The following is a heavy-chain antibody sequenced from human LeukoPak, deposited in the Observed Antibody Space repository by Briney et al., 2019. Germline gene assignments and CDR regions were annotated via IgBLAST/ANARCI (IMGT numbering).Heavy chain of an antibody. V-gene: IGHV3-74*01. CDR1: GFTFSRNW. Sequence: GGSLRLSCVASGFTFSRNWLHWVRQVPGKGLVWVSRINTDGSTTNYADSVKGRFTISRDNTKNTLYLQMNSLRAEDSAVYFCTRGYNTASPDWGQGTRITVAS. J-gene: IGHJ4*02. D-gene: IGHD5-18*01. CDR2: INTDGSTT. CDR3: TRGYNTASPD.